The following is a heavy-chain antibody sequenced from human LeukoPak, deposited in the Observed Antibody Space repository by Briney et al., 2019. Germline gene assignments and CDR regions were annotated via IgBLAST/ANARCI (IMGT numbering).Heavy chain of an antibody. V-gene: IGHV4-34*01. CDR2: INHSGST. CDR3: ARGRWYSSGWYNWFDP. J-gene: IGHJ5*02. D-gene: IGHD6-19*01. CDR1: GGSFSGYY. Sequence: PSETLSLTCAVYGGSFSGYYWSWIRQPPGKGLEWIGEINHSGSTNYNPSLKSRVTISVDTSKNQFSLKLSSVTAADTAVYYCARGRWYSSGWYNWFDPWGQGTLVTVSS.